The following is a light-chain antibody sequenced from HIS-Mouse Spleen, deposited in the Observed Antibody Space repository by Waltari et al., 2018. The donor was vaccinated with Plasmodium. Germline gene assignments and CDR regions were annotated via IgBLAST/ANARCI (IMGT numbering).Light chain of an antibody. CDR3: QQSYSTWT. J-gene: IGKJ1*01. V-gene: IGKV1-33*01. Sequence: DIQMTQSPSSLSASVGDRVTITCQASQDISNYLNWYQQKPGKAPKLLIYDASNLETGVPSRFSGSGSGTDFIFTISSLQPEDIATYYCQQSYSTWTFGQGTKVEIK. CDR2: DAS. CDR1: QDISNY.